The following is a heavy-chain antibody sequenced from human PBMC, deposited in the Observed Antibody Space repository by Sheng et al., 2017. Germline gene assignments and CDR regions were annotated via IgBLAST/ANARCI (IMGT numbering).Heavy chain of an antibody. V-gene: IGHV1-69*05. CDR3: ATRGDFWSGYQHFYYYYYMDV. D-gene: IGHD3-3*01. Sequence: QVQLVQSGAEVKKPGSSVKVSCKASGGTFSSYAISWVRQAPGQGLEWMGGIIPIFGTANYAQKFQGRVTITTDESTSTAYMELSSLRSEDTAVYYCATRGDFWSGYQHFYYYYYMDVWGKGTTVTVSS. J-gene: IGHJ6*03. CDR2: IIPIFGTA. CDR1: GGTFSSYA.